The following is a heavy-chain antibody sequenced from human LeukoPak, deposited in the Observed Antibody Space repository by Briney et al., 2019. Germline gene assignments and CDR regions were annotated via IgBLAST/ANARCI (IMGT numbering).Heavy chain of an antibody. CDR3: ARGRWLDY. Sequence: PGGSLRLSXAASGITLGNYWMSWVRQAPGKGVEWVANIKPDGSEKYYVDSVKGRFTISRDNARNSLYLQIDSLRVEDTAVYYCARGRWLDYWGQGTLVTASS. J-gene: IGHJ4*02. V-gene: IGHV3-7*01. D-gene: IGHD6-19*01. CDR1: GITLGNYW. CDR2: IKPDGSEK.